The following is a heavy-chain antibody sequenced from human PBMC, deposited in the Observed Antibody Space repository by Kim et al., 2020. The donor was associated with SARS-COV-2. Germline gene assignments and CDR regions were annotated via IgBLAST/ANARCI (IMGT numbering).Heavy chain of an antibody. CDR1: GFTFSSYS. J-gene: IGHJ4*02. CDR3: ARVPMVASIDY. D-gene: IGHD3-10*01. V-gene: IGHV3-21*01. Sequence: GGSLRLSCAASGFTFSSYSMNWVRQAPGKGLEWVSSISSSSYIYYADSVKGRFTISRDNAKNSLYLQMNSLRAEDTAVYYCARVPMVASIDYWGQGTLVTVSS. CDR2: ISSSSYI.